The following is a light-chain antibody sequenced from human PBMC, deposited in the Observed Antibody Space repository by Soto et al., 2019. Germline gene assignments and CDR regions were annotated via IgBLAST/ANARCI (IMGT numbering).Light chain of an antibody. CDR1: NIGSKS. Sequence: SYELTQPPSVSVAPGQTARIPCGGDNIGSKSVYWYQQKPGQAPVVVVYDGSDRPPGIPERFSGSNSGTTATLTISRVEAGDEADYFCQVWDSTSDHYVFGAGTKVTVL. CDR2: DGS. V-gene: IGLV3-21*02. J-gene: IGLJ1*01. CDR3: QVWDSTSDHYV.